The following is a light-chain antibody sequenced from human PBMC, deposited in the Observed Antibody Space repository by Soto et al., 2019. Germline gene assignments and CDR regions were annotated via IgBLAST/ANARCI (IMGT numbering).Light chain of an antibody. CDR1: QSVSYN. V-gene: IGKV3-15*01. CDR2: GAV. CDR3: QQYKNWPPLT. J-gene: IGKJ4*01. Sequence: EIVLTQSPATLSVSPGETATLSCRASQSVSYNLAWYQQKPGQGPRLLLYGAVTRATGIPARFSGSGSGTEFTLTISGLQSEDFAVYYCQQYKNWPPLTFGGGTKVEIK.